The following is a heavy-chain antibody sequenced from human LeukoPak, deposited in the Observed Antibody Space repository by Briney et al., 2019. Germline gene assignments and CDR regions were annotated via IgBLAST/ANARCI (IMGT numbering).Heavy chain of an antibody. Sequence: GRSLRLSCAASGFTFSSYGMHWVRQAPGKGLEWVAVISYDGSNKYYADSVKGRFTISRDNSKNTLYLQMNSLRAEDTAVYYCAKETLSGGSFAGGAFDIWGQGTMVTVSS. V-gene: IGHV3-30*18. J-gene: IGHJ3*02. CDR1: GFTFSSYG. CDR2: ISYDGSNK. CDR3: AKETLSGGSFAGGAFDI. D-gene: IGHD2-15*01.